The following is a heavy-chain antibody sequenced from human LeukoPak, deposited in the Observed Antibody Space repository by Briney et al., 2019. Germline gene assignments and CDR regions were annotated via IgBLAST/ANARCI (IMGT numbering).Heavy chain of an antibody. CDR2: VDPEDGET. CDR3: HSMFTGTTDY. CDR1: GYTFTDYY. J-gene: IGHJ4*02. Sequence: ASVKISCKVSGYTFTDYYMHRVQQAPGKGLEWMGLVDPEDGETIYAEKFQGRVTITADTSTDTAYMEPSSLRSEDTAVYYCHSMFTGTTDYWGQGTLVTVSS. D-gene: IGHD1-1*01. V-gene: IGHV1-69-2*01.